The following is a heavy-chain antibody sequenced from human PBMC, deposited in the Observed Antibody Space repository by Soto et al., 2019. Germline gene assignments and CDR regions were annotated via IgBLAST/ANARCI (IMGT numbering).Heavy chain of an antibody. V-gene: IGHV3-21*01. CDR1: GFTFSSYS. CDR2: ISRRSSYI. J-gene: IGHJ6*03. CDR3: ARAEGYCSSTSCYGLYYYYMDV. Sequence: EVQLVESGGGLVKPGGSLRLSCAASGFTFSSYSMNWVRQAPGKGLEWVSSISRRSSYIYYADSVKGRFTISRDNAKKALYLQMSSLRAEDKAGYYCARAEGYCSSTSCYGLYYYYMDVWGNGTTVTVSS. D-gene: IGHD2-2*01.